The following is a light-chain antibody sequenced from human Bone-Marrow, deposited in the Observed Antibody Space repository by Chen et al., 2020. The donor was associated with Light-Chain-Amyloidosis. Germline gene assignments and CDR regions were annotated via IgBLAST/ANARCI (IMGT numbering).Light chain of an antibody. CDR2: EDD. J-gene: IGLJ3*02. CDR1: SGSIATNY. Sequence: NFMLTQPHSVSESPGKTVILSCTRSSGSIATNYVQWYQQRPGSSPTTVISEDDQRPSGVPDRFSGSIDRSSNSASLTSSGLKTEDEADYYCQSYQGSSQGVFGGGTKLTVL. V-gene: IGLV6-57*01. CDR3: QSYQGSSQGV.